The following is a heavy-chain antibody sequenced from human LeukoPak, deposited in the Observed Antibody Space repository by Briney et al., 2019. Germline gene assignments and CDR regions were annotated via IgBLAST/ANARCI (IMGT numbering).Heavy chain of an antibody. D-gene: IGHD1-26*01. CDR2: ISSSSSTI. J-gene: IGHJ4*02. V-gene: IGHV3-48*04. CDR3: ARDLSGSYQG. CDR1: GFTFSSYS. Sequence: PGGSLRLSCAASGFTFSSYSMNWVRQAPGKGLEWVSYISSSSSTIYYADSVRGRFTISRDNAKNSLSLQVNSLRAEDTAVYYCARDLSGSYQGWGQGTLVTVSS.